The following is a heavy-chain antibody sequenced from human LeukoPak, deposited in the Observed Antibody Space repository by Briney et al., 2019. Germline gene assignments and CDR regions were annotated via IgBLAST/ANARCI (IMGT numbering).Heavy chain of an antibody. V-gene: IGHV1-2*02. CDR2: INPHSGDT. J-gene: IGHJ4*02. Sequence: ASVKVSCKAFEYTFIGYYMYWVRQAPGQGLEWMGWINPHSGDTRYAQKFQGRVTMTRDTSINTAYMELSSLRSDDTAVYYCARAVTGTGGLDYWGQGTLVTVSS. CDR3: ARAVTGTGGLDY. D-gene: IGHD6-19*01. CDR1: EYTFIGYY.